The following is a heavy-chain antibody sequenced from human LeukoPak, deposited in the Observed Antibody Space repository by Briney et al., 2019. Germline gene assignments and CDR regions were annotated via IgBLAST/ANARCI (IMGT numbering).Heavy chain of an antibody. CDR1: GFTFDDYA. CDR2: ISWNSNTV. D-gene: IGHD1-26*01. CDR3: AKEMSYGTYYYYYMDV. Sequence: PGGSLRLSCAASGFTFDDYAMYSVRQAPGKGLEWVSTISWNSNTVDYADSVKGRFTISRDNAKSSVYLQMNSLTPEATALYYCAKEMSYGTYYYYYMDVWGKGTTVIVSS. J-gene: IGHJ6*03. V-gene: IGHV3-9*01.